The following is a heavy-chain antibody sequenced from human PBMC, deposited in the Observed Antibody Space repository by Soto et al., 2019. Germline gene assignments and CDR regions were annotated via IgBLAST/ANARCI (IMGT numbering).Heavy chain of an antibody. D-gene: IGHD6-13*01. Sequence: GSLRLSCAASGFTFSSYAMSWVRQAPGKGLEWVSAISGSGGSTYYADSVKGRFTISRDNSKNTLYLQMNSLRAEDTAVYYCAKNPGIAAAGDYYYYGMDVWGQGTTVTVSS. CDR1: GFTFSSYA. CDR3: AKNPGIAAAGDYYYYGMDV. J-gene: IGHJ6*02. V-gene: IGHV3-23*01. CDR2: ISGSGGST.